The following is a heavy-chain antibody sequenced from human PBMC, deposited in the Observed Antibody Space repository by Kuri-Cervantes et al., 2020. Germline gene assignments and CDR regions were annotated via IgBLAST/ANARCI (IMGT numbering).Heavy chain of an antibody. CDR1: GFTFSDYN. D-gene: IGHD1-26*01. V-gene: IGHV3-21*04. CDR3: AKGDSGFDY. J-gene: IGHJ4*02. CDR2: LSRSSSYI. Sequence: GGSLRLSCAASGFTFSDYNMIWVRQAPGKGLEWVSSLSRSSSYIYYADSVRGRFSISRDNAKKSLYLQMNSLRAEDTALYYCAKGDSGFDYWGQGTLVTVSS.